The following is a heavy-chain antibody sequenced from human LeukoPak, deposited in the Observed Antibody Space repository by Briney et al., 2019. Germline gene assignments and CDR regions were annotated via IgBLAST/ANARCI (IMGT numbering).Heavy chain of an antibody. J-gene: IGHJ4*02. CDR1: GYTFANYG. D-gene: IGHD1-1*01. V-gene: IGHV1-18*01. CDR2: ISAYNGNT. CDR3: ARGDGSTGTTQDVAFDY. Sequence: ASVKVSCKASGYTFANYGISWVRQAPGQGLEWVGWISAYNGNTNYAQKVQGRVTMTTDTSTSTAYMELRSLTSDDTAVYYCARGDGSTGTTQDVAFDYWGQGTLVTVSS.